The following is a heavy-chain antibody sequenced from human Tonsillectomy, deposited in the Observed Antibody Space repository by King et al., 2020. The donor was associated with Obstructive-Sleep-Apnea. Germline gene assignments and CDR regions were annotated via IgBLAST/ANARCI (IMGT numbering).Heavy chain of an antibody. D-gene: IGHD1-1*01. Sequence: VQLVESGGGVVQPGRSLRLSCAASGFTFSSYGMHWVRQAPGKGLEWVAVISYDGSNKYYADSVKGRFTISRDNSKNTLYLQMNSLRAEDTAVYYFAKDHTELAAYYYYYGMDVWGQGTTVTVSS. J-gene: IGHJ6*02. CDR2: ISYDGSNK. CDR1: GFTFSSYG. V-gene: IGHV3-30*18. CDR3: AKDHTELAAYYYYYGMDV.